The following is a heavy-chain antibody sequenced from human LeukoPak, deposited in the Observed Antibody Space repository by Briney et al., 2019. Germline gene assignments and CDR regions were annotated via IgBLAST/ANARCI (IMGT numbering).Heavy chain of an antibody. CDR1: GFTFSSYA. J-gene: IGHJ3*02. CDR2: ISDSGDIT. V-gene: IGHV3-23*01. Sequence: GGSLRLSCAASGFTFSSYAMSWVRQAPGKGLEWVSGISDSGDITYYADSVTGRFTISRDNSKNTLYVQMNSLRVEDTAVYFCAKDRRGGSYYAATLDIWGPGTMVTVSS. CDR3: AKDRRGGSYYAATLDI. D-gene: IGHD1-26*01.